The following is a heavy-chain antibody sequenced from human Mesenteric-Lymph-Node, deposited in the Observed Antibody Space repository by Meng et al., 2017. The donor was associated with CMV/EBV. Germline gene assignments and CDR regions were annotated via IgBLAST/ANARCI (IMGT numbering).Heavy chain of an antibody. D-gene: IGHD3-9*01. CDR1: GFTFTSYA. Sequence: GFTFTSYAMSWVRQAPGKGLGCVSAISGSGGSTYYADSVKGRFTISRDNSKNTLYLQMNSLRAEDTAVYYCAKRRYYDILTGKGHFDYWGQGTLVTVPQ. J-gene: IGHJ4*02. CDR3: AKRRYYDILTGKGHFDY. CDR2: ISGSGGST. V-gene: IGHV3-23*01.